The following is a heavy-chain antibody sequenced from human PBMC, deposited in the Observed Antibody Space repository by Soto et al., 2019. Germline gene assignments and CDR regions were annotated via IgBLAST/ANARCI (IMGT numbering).Heavy chain of an antibody. Sequence: QVQLVQSGDEVKKPGASVKVSCKASGYTFTNYGINWVRQAPGQGPEWMGWISGYNGETNYAQSLHGRATMTTDTSTSTAYMELRSLRSDDTAVYYCARGGSTWSAEYYQHWGQGTLVFVSS. CDR2: ISGYNGET. V-gene: IGHV1-18*01. D-gene: IGHD2-15*01. CDR3: ARGGSTWSAEYYQH. CDR1: GYTFTNYG. J-gene: IGHJ1*01.